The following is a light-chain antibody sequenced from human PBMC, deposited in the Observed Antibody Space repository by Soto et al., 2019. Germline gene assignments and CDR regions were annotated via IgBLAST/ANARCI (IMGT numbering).Light chain of an antibody. V-gene: IGLV1-44*01. Sequence: QLVLTQPPSASGTPGQRVTISCSGSSSNIGSNTVNWYQQLPGTAPKLLIYSNNQRPSGVPDRFSGSESGTSASLAISGLQSEDEADYYCAAWDDSLNGLVVFGGGTKLTVL. CDR2: SNN. CDR3: AAWDDSLNGLVV. J-gene: IGLJ2*01. CDR1: SSNIGSNT.